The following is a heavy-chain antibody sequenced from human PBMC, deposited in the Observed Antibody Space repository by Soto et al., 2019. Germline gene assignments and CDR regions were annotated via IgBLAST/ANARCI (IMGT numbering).Heavy chain of an antibody. CDR2: IYSGGST. CDR3: ARSAYGSSGWYDY. V-gene: IGHV3-53*04. D-gene: IGHD6-19*01. CDR1: GFTVSSNY. J-gene: IGHJ4*02. Sequence: GGSLRLSCAASGFTVSSNYMSWVRQAPGKGLEWVSVIYSGGSTYYADPVKGRFTISRHNSKNTLYLQMNSLRAEDTAVYYCARSAYGSSGWYDYWGQGTLVTVSS.